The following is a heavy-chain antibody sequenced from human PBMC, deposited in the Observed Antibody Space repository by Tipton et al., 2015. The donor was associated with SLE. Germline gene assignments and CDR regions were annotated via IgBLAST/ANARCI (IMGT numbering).Heavy chain of an antibody. CDR3: ARTRFYYDTSGSYFSCFDY. V-gene: IGHV4-4*08. J-gene: IGHJ4*01. Sequence: TLSLTCTVSGGSINSYYWSWIRQPPGKGLEWIGYIYTSGSTIYNPSLKSRVTISVDTSKNQFFLKLSSVTAADTAVYYCARTRFYYDTSGSYFSCFDYWGQGALVTVSS. CDR2: IYTSGST. D-gene: IGHD3-22*01. CDR1: GGSINSYY.